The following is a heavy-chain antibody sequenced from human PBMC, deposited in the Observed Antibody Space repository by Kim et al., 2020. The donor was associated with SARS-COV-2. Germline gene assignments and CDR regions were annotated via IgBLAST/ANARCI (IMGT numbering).Heavy chain of an antibody. CDR1: GFTFSSYA. CDR3: AKPLYFYGDYARGIGS. Sequence: GGSLRLSCAASGFTFSSYAMHWVRQAPGRGLEWVAFISFDGNNKLYAESVKGRFTISRDNSKHTLFLHLTSLRREDAAVYYCAKPLYFYGDYARGIGSWGQGYRAVVSS. D-gene: IGHD4-17*01. CDR2: ISFDGNNK. V-gene: IGHV3-30*18. J-gene: IGHJ5*01.